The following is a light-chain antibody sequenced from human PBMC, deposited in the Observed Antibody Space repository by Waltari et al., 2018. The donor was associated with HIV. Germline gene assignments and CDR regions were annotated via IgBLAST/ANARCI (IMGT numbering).Light chain of an antibody. CDR2: KDT. Sequence: SYELTQPPSVSVSPGQTARITCSGNALPNKYAFWYQTKPGQDPLLALYKDTERTSGCPVRFAGASSGTTVTLTISGVQAEDEADYYCQSADSSSSYVFGTGTKVTVL. CDR1: ALPNKY. J-gene: IGLJ1*01. V-gene: IGLV3-25*03. CDR3: QSADSSSSYV.